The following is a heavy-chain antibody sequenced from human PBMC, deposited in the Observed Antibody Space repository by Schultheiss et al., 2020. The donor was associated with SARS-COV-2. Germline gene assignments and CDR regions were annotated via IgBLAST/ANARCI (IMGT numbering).Heavy chain of an antibody. J-gene: IGHJ4*02. CDR1: GDSISSNNYS. Sequence: SETLSLTCTVSGDSISSNNYSCGWIRQPPGEGLEWIGGVYYSGKTYYYPSLKSRLTISVDTSKNQFSLKLSSVTAADTAVYYCASERQQWLLNYFDYWGQGTLVTVSS. D-gene: IGHD6-19*01. CDR3: ASERQQWLLNYFDY. V-gene: IGHV4-39*01. CDR2: VYYSGKT.